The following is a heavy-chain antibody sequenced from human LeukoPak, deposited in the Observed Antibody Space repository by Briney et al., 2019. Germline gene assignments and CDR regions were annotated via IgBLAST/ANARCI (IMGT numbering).Heavy chain of an antibody. CDR3: ARDGGSYYSAFDI. D-gene: IGHD1-26*01. Sequence: PSETLSLTCTVSGGSISSYYWSWIRQPPGKGLEWIGYIYYSGSTNYNPSLKSRVTMSVDTSKNQFSLKLSSVTAADTAVYYCARDGGSYYSAFDIWGQGTMVTVSS. J-gene: IGHJ3*02. V-gene: IGHV4-59*01. CDR2: IYYSGST. CDR1: GGSISSYY.